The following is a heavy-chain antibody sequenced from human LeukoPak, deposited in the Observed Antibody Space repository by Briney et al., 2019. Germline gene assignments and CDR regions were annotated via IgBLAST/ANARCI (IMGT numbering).Heavy chain of an antibody. CDR2: IYSVNRT. J-gene: IGHJ6*02. Sequence: GGSLRLFCAASGFTVSNNYMSWVRQAPGKGLEWVSGIYSVNRTSYADSVKGRFTISRDNSKNTLYLQMNSLRAEDTAVYYCARDRYYGSGSSYYYYGMDVWGQGTTVTVSS. CDR3: ARDRYYGSGSSYYYYGMDV. CDR1: GFTVSNNY. D-gene: IGHD3-10*01. V-gene: IGHV3-66*01.